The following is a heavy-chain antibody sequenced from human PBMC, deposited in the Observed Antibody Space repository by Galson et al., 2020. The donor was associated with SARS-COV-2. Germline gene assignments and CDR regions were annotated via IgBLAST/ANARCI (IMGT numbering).Heavy chain of an antibody. J-gene: IGHJ3*02. CDR1: GFTFSSYA. Sequence: GGSLRLSCAASGFTFSSYAMHWVRQAPGKGLEWVAVISYDGSNKYYADSVKGRFTISRDNSKNTLYLQMNSLRAEDTAVYYCARDGPYYYGSGTTGGAFDIWGQGTMVTV. D-gene: IGHD3-10*01. CDR3: ARDGPYYYGSGTTGGAFDI. V-gene: IGHV3-30-3*01. CDR2: ISYDGSNK.